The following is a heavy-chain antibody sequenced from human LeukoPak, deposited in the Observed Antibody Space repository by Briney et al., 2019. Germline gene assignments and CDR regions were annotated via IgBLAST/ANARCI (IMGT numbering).Heavy chain of an antibody. CDR2: ISSSSTI. V-gene: IGHV3-48*04. Sequence: GGSLTLPCAASGFTFSSYSMNWVRQAPGKGLEWVSYISSSSTIYYADSVKGRFTISRDNAKNSLYLQMNSLRAEDTAVYYCARVQPHYYDSSGYPPDYWGQGTLVTVSS. CDR3: ARVQPHYYDSSGYPPDY. J-gene: IGHJ4*02. CDR1: GFTFSSYS. D-gene: IGHD3-22*01.